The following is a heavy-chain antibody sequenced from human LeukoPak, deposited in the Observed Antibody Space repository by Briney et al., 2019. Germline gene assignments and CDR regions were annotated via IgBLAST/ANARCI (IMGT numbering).Heavy chain of an antibody. Sequence: SETLSLTCTVSGGSISSYYWSWIRQPPAKGLAWIGYVYYSGSNNYNPSLTSRVTISVDTSKNQFSLTLSSVTAADTPVYYCASLRWSLCPDYWGQGTLVTVSS. D-gene: IGHD4-23*01. CDR2: VYYSGSN. CDR1: GGSISSYY. J-gene: IGHJ4*02. CDR3: ASLRWSLCPDY. V-gene: IGHV4-59*01.